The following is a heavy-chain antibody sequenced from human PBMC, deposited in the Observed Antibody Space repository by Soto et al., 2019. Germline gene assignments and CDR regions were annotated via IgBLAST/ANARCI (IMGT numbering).Heavy chain of an antibody. CDR2: IYYSGST. CDR1: GGAISSSRDY. J-gene: IGHJ5*02. D-gene: IGHD2-15*01. CDR3: ARRYCSGGSCYLYNWFDP. V-gene: IGHV4-39*01. Sequence: SETLSLTCTVSGGAISSSRDYWGWVRQPPGKGLEWIGSIYYSGSTYYNPSLKSRVTISVDTSKNQFSLKPSSVTAADTAVYYCARRYCSGGSCYLYNWFDPWGQVTLVTVS.